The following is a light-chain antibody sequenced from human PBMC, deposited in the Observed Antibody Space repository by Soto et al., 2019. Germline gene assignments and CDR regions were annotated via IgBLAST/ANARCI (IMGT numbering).Light chain of an antibody. Sequence: QSALTQPRSVSGSPGQSVTISCTGTSRDVGGYNYVSWYQQHPGKAPKLMIYDVSKRPSGVPDRFSGSKSGNTASLTISGLQAEDGADYYCSSYAGSRYVFGTGTKLTVL. J-gene: IGLJ1*01. CDR1: SRDVGGYNY. CDR2: DVS. V-gene: IGLV2-11*01. CDR3: SSYAGSRYV.